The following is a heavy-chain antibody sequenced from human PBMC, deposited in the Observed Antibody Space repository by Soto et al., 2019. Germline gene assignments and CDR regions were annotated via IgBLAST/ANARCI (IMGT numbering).Heavy chain of an antibody. J-gene: IGHJ4*02. CDR3: VRDMQLWRLDS. V-gene: IGHV3-21*05. D-gene: IGHD2-21*01. CDR1: GLDLSIYS. CDR2: IGGSTSDI. Sequence: PGGSLRLSCAASGLDLSIYSVHWVRQAPGKRLEWVSYIGGSTSDIYYADSVKGRFTISRDNAKNTLYLHMNSLRAEDTAVYYCVRDMQLWRLDSWGQGTLVTVPQ.